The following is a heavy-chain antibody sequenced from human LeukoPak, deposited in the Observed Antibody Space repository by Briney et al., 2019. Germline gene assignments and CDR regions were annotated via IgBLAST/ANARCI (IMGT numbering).Heavy chain of an antibody. CDR2: IYYSGST. D-gene: IGHD5-18*01. CDR1: GGSISSSSYY. V-gene: IGHV4-39*07. Sequence: SETLSLTCTVSGGSISSSSYYWGWIRQPPGKGLEWIGSIYYSGSTYYNPSLKSRVTISVDTSKNQFSLKLSSVTAADTAVYYCARGGYSYATKGDFDYWAREPWSPSPQ. J-gene: IGHJ4*02. CDR3: ARGGYSYATKGDFDY.